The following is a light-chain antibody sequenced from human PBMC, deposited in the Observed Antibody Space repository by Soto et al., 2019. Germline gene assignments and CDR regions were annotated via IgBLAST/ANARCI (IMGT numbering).Light chain of an antibody. J-gene: IGKJ1*01. CDR2: GAS. V-gene: IGKV3-15*01. CDR1: QNVNAN. Sequence: EVVMTQSPATLSVSPGERATLSCRASQNVNANLAWYQQKPGQAPRLLIHGASTRATGIPARFSGSGSGTEFILPLRSLRSEDLAVYYCQQYNTWLGMFGQGTKVEGK. CDR3: QQYNTWLGM.